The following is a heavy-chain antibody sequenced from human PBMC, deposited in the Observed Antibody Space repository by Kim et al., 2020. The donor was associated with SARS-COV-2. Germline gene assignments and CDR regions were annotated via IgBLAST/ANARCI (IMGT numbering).Heavy chain of an antibody. CDR3: ARTHCLSKTCSLGDLDP. V-gene: IGHV1-8*01. CDR1: GYSFTNYD. CDR2: MNPKSGNT. D-gene: IGHD3-16*01. J-gene: IGHJ5*02. Sequence: ASVKVSCKASGYSFTNYDINWVRQATGQGLEWMGWMNPKSGNTGYAQKFQGRVTMTRDTSTSTAYMELSSLRSEDTGIYYCARTHCLSKTCSLGDLDPWGQGTLVTVSS.